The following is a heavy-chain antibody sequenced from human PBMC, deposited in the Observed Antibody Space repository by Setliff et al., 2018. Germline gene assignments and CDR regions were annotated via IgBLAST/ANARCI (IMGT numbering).Heavy chain of an antibody. CDR1: GYTFIGYY. V-gene: IGHV1-2*02. CDR3: ARLSASVVSPVDH. J-gene: IGHJ4*02. CDR2: INPNTGGT. Sequence: ASVKVSCKTSGYTFIGYYVHWVRQAPGRGLEWMGWINPNTGGTNYAQKFQGRVTVTSDTSISTAYLTLTSLRSDDTAIYYCARLSASVVSPVDHWGQGTLVTVPS.